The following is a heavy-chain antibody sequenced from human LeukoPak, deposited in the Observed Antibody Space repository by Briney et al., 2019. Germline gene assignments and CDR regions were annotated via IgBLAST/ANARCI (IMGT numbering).Heavy chain of an antibody. J-gene: IGHJ6*02. CDR3: ARDNIVVVPAAPGYGMDV. V-gene: IGHV1-46*01. CDR2: INPSGGST. Sequence: ASVKVSCKASGYTFTSYYMHWVRQAPGQGLEWMGIINPSGGSTSYAQKFQGRVTMTRDTSTSTVYMELSSLRSEDTAVYYCARDNIVVVPAAPGYGMDVWGQGTPVTVSS. CDR1: GYTFTSYY. D-gene: IGHD2-2*01.